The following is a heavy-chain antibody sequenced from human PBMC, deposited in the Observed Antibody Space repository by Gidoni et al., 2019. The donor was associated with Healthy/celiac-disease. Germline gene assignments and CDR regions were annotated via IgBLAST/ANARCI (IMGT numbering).Heavy chain of an antibody. V-gene: IGHV3-48*03. D-gene: IGHD3-16*02. CDR2: ISSSGITI. J-gene: IGHJ4*02. CDR3: AASDYDYVWGSYHILDY. CDR1: AFTFSSYE. Sequence: EVQLVESGGGLVQPGGSLRLSCAASAFTFSSYEMNWVRQAPGRGMEWVLYISSSGITIYYADSVKGRFTISRDNAKNSLYLQMNSLIAEDTAVYYCAASDYDYVWGSYHILDYWGQGTLVTVSS.